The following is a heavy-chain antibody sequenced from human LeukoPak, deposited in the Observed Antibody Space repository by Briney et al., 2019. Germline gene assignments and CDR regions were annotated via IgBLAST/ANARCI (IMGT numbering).Heavy chain of an antibody. D-gene: IGHD4-17*01. Sequence: PSETLSPTCTVSGGSISSGDYYWDWIRQPPGKGPEWIGSIYYSGSTYYNPSLKSRVTISVDTSKNQFSLKLSSVTAADTAVYYCARKDYGDFYFDYWGQGTLVTVSS. CDR1: GGSISSGDYY. J-gene: IGHJ4*02. CDR3: ARKDYGDFYFDY. CDR2: IYYSGST. V-gene: IGHV4-39*01.